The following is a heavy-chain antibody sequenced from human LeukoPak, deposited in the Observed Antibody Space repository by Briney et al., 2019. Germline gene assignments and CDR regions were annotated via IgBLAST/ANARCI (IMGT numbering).Heavy chain of an antibody. D-gene: IGHD5-24*01. Sequence: GGSLRLSCAASGFTFSSYWMTWVRQAPGKGLEWVANIKQDGSAKYYVDSVKGRFTISRDNAENSLYLQMNSLRVEDTAVYYCAKDPSTGGDGFYFDYWGQGTLVTVSS. V-gene: IGHV3-7*01. J-gene: IGHJ4*02. CDR3: AKDPSTGGDGFYFDY. CDR1: GFTFSSYW. CDR2: IKQDGSAK.